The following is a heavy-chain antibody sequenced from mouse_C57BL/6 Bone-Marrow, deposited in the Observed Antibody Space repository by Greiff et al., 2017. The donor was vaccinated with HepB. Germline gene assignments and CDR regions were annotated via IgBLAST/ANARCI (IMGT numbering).Heavy chain of an antibody. D-gene: IGHD2-5*01. V-gene: IGHV2-6*03. CDR1: GFSLTSYG. CDR3: ARLYSNYYAMDY. J-gene: IGHJ4*01. Sequence: QVQLQQSGPGLVAPSQSLSITCTVSGFSLTSYGVHWVRQPPGKGLEWLVVIWSDGSTTYNSALKSRLSISKDNSKSQVFLKMNSLQTDDTAMYYCARLYSNYYAMDYWGQGTSVTVSS. CDR2: IWSDGST.